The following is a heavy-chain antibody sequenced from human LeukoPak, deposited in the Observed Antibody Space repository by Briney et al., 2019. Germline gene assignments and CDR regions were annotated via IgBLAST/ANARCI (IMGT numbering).Heavy chain of an antibody. CDR2: INPSGGST. Sequence: ASVKVSCKASGYTFTSYYMHWVRQAPGQGLEWMGIINPSGGSTSYAQKFQGRVTMTRDTSTSTAYMELSSLRSEDTAVYYCARDDYGDYGGDYWGQGTLVTVSS. V-gene: IGHV1-46*01. CDR3: ARDDYGDYGGDY. CDR1: GYTFTSYY. J-gene: IGHJ4*02. D-gene: IGHD4-17*01.